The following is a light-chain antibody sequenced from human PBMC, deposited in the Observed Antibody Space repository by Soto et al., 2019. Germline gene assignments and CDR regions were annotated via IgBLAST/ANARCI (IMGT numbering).Light chain of an antibody. J-gene: IGKJ1*01. V-gene: IGKV3-15*01. Sequence: EVVLTRSPATLSLSPGERATLSCRASQSISTYLAWYQQKPGQAPRLLIYDASTRATGIPARFGGSGSGTEFTLTISSLQSEDFAIYYCQQYNKWPSFGQGTKVEIK. CDR1: QSISTY. CDR3: QQYNKWPS. CDR2: DAS.